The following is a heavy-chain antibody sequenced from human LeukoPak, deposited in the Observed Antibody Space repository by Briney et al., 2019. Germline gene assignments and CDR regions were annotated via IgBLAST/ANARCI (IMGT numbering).Heavy chain of an antibody. CDR2: ITGSGDST. D-gene: IGHD6-19*01. V-gene: IGHV3-23*01. CDR3: AKPRYSTGWTNFDY. J-gene: IGHJ4*02. CDR1: GFTFSSYV. Sequence: GGSLRLSCAASGFTFSSYVMSWVRQAPGKGLEWVSAITGSGDSTYYADSVKGRFTISRDNSKNTLYLQMSSLRAEDTAVYYCAKPRYSTGWTNFDYWGQGTLVTVSS.